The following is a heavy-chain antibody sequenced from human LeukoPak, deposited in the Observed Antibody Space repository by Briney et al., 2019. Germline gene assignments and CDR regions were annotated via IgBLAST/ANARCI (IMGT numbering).Heavy chain of an antibody. V-gene: IGHV1-2*02. D-gene: IGHD2-2*01. CDR3: ARVGLGSCSSTTCYGRAFDI. CDR1: GYTFTGYY. Sequence: ASVKVSCKASGYTFTGYYMHWVRQAPGQGLEWMGWINPNSGGINYAQKFQGRVTMTRDTSISTAYMELSRLRSDDTAVYYCARVGLGSCSSTTCYGRAFDIWGQGTMVTVFS. CDR2: INPNSGGI. J-gene: IGHJ3*02.